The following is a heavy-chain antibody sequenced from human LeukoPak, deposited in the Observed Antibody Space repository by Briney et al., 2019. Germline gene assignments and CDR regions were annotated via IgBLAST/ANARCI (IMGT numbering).Heavy chain of an antibody. CDR2: ISSSSSYI. V-gene: IGHV3-21*01. CDR3: ARDTNHYYYYYGMDV. J-gene: IGHJ6*04. CDR1: GFTFSSYS. Sequence: GRSLRLSCAASGFTFSSYSMNWVRQAPGKGLEWVSSISSSSSYIYYADSVKGRFTISRDNAKNSLYLQMNSLRAEDTAVYYCARDTNHYYYYYGMDVWGKGTTVTVSS. D-gene: IGHD2-8*01.